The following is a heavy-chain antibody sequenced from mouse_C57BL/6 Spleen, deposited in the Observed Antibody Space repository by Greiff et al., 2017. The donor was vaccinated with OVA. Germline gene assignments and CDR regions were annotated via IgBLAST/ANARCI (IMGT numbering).Heavy chain of an antibody. CDR1: GYSFTGYY. D-gene: IGHD1-1*01. CDR2: INPSTGGT. CDR3: ARSGGSGSSSPFAY. Sequence: VQLQQSGPELVKPGASVKISCKASGYSFTGYYMNWVKQSPEKSLEWIGEINPSTGGTTYNQKFKAKATLTVDKSSSTAYMQRKSLTSEDSAVYYCARSGGSGSSSPFAYWGQGTLVTVSA. J-gene: IGHJ3*01. V-gene: IGHV1-42*01.